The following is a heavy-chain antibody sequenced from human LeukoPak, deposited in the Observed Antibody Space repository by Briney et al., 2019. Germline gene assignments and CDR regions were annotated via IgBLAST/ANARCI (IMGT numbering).Heavy chain of an antibody. CDR2: IIPILGIA. J-gene: IGHJ4*02. CDR3: ASIAVAGTKYPPDY. Sequence: SVKVSCKASGGTFSSYAISWVRQAPGQGLEWMGRIIPILGIANYAQKFQGRVTITADKSTSTAYMELSSLRSEDTAVYYCASIAVAGTKYPPDYWGQGTLVTVSS. CDR1: GGTFSSYA. V-gene: IGHV1-69*04. D-gene: IGHD6-19*01.